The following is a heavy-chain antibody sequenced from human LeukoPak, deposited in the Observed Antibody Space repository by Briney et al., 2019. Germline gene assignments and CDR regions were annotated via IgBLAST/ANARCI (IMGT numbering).Heavy chain of an antibody. CDR1: GYTFTGYY. V-gene: IGHV1-18*04. Sequence: ASVKVSCKASGYTFTGYYMHWVRQAPGQGLEWMGWISAYNGNTNYAQKLQGRVTMTTDTSTSTAYMELRSLRSDDTAVYYCARAYSGYDFSYDYWGQGTLVTVSS. D-gene: IGHD5-12*01. CDR2: ISAYNGNT. CDR3: ARAYSGYDFSYDY. J-gene: IGHJ4*02.